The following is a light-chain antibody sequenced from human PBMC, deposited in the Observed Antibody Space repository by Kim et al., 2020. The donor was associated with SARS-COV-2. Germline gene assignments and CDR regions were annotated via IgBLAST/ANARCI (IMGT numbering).Light chain of an antibody. CDR3: NSRDSSGNHLV. V-gene: IGLV3-19*01. CDR1: GLRNDY. CDR2: GRN. Sequence: ALGQKDRTTSQGDGLRNDYASWCQQTPQQAPVVVIYGRNDRPSGIPDRFSGSNSGNTASLTITGAQAEDEADYYCNSRDSSGNHLVFGGGTQLTVL. J-gene: IGLJ3*02.